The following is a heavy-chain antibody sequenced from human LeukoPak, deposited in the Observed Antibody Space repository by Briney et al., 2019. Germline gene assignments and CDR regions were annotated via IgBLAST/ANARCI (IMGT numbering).Heavy chain of an antibody. V-gene: IGHV4-4*07. CDR3: ARSRGRGYSDY. Sequence: SETLSLTCTVSGGSISGYYWSWIRQPAGKGLEWIGRIYASGSINYNPSLQSRVTMSLDTSKNQFSLQLSSVTAADTAVYYCARSRGRGYSDYWGQGTLVTVCS. D-gene: IGHD6-25*01. CDR1: GGSISGYY. J-gene: IGHJ4*02. CDR2: IYASGSI.